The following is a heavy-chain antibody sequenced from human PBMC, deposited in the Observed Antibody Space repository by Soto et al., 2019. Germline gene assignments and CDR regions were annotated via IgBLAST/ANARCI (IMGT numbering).Heavy chain of an antibody. Sequence: PGGALRLSCAASGFTFSSYGMHWVRQAPGKGLEWVAVISYDGSNKYYADSVKGQFTISRDNSKNTLYLQMNSLRAEDTAVYYCAILKDCSGGSCGHYSYGMDVWAQGPTVTVSS. J-gene: IGHJ6*02. CDR1: GFTFSSYG. CDR3: AILKDCSGGSCGHYSYGMDV. CDR2: ISYDGSNK. D-gene: IGHD2-15*01. V-gene: IGHV3-30*03.